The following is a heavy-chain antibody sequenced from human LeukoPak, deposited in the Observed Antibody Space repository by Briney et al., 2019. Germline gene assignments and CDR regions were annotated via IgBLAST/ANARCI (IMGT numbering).Heavy chain of an antibody. CDR3: TTAQKDYGDYVTDY. D-gene: IGHD4-17*01. V-gene: IGHV3-15*01. CDR1: GFTFSNAW. Sequence: GGSLRLSCAASGFTFSNAWMSWVRQAPGKGLEWVGRIKSKTDGGTTDYAAPVKGRFTISRDDLKNTLYLQMNSLKTEDTAVYYCTTAQKDYGDYVTDYWGQGALVTVSS. J-gene: IGHJ4*02. CDR2: IKSKTDGGTT.